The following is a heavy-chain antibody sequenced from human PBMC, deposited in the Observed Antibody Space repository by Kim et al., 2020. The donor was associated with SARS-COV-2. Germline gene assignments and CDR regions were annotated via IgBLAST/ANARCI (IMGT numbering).Heavy chain of an antibody. CDR2: ISDDGSAK. D-gene: IGHD1-26*01. CDR3: ARASLVGPTYWFDP. J-gene: IGHJ5*02. V-gene: IGHV3-30*04. CDR1: GFTFSTYP. Sequence: GVSLRLSCAASGFTFSTYPMLWVRQAPGKGLEWVAVISDDGSAKYYADSVKGRFTISRDNSKNTLYLQMNTLRADDTTVYYCARASLVGPTYWFDPWGQGNLVTVSS.